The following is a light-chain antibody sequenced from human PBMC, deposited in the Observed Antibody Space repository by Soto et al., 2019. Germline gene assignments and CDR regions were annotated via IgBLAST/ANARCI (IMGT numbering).Light chain of an antibody. V-gene: IGKV3-20*01. CDR1: QSVSSSY. CDR3: QKYGGSIT. J-gene: IGKJ4*01. CDR2: GAS. Sequence: ETVLTQSPGTLSLSPGERATLSCRASQSVSSSYLGWYQQKPGQAPRLLIYGASSRATGIPDRFSGSGSGTDFTLTISRLEPEDFAVYYCQKYGGSITLGGGTKVEIK.